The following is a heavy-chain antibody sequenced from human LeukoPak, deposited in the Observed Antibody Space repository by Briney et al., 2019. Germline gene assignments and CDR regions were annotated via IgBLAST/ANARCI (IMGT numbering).Heavy chain of an antibody. D-gene: IGHD5-18*01. CDR3: ARSGYSHGYYTNWFDP. CDR1: GDSISSGFYY. J-gene: IGHJ5*02. CDR2: SYTSGST. V-gene: IGHV4-61*02. Sequence: ASETLSLTCTVSGDSISSGFYYWSWIRQPAGKGLEWIGRSYTSGSTNYNPSLKSRVTISVGTSKNQFSLKLSSVTAADTAVYYCARSGYSHGYYTNWFDPWGQGTLVTVSS.